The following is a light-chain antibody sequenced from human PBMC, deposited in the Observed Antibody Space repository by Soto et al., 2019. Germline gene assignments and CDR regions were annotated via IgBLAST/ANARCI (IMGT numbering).Light chain of an antibody. CDR3: LQDYNLPRT. CDR1: HDIRHD. J-gene: IGKJ1*01. V-gene: IGKV1-6*01. Sequence: IQMTQSPSSLSASVGDRVIITCRASHDIRHDLSWYQQKPGNAPKLLIFAASTLYSGVPPRFSGSGSGTVFTLTISSLHPEDFATYFCLQDYNLPRTFGQGTKVDIK. CDR2: AAS.